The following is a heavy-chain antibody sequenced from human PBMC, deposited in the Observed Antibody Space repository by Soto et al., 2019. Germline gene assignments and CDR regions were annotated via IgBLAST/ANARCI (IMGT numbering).Heavy chain of an antibody. CDR2: IIPILGIA. CDR1: GGTFSSYT. CDR3: AKEVATIIWDY. D-gene: IGHD5-12*01. V-gene: IGHV1-69*02. J-gene: IGHJ4*02. Sequence: QVQLVQSGAEVKKPGSSVKVSCKASGGTFSSYTISWVRQAPGQGLEWMGRIIPILGIANYAQKFQGRVTITADKSTSTAYMELSSLRSEDTAVYYCAKEVATIIWDYWGQGTLVTVSS.